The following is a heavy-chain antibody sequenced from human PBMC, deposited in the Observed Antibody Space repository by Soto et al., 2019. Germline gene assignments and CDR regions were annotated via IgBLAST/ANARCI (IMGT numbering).Heavy chain of an antibody. CDR1: GFTFDDYG. J-gene: IGHJ6*02. CDR3: ARTGLVYGMDV. Sequence: GESLKISCAASGFTFDDYGMSWVRQAPGKGLEWVSGINWNGGSTGYADSVKGRFTISRDNAKNSLYLQMNSLRAEDTALYYCARTGLVYGMDVWGQGTTVTVSS. CDR2: INWNGGST. V-gene: IGHV3-20*04.